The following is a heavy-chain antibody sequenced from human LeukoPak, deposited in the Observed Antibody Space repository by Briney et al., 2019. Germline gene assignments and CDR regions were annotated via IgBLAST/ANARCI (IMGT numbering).Heavy chain of an antibody. CDR2: ISSSSSTI. CDR1: GFTFSSYS. D-gene: IGHD1-26*01. V-gene: IGHV3-48*04. CDR3: ARAPPGLSGTLYYYYGMDV. J-gene: IGHJ6*02. Sequence: GGSLRLSCAASGFTFSSYSMNWVRQAPGKGLEWVSYISSSSSTIYYADSVKGRFTISRDNAKNSLYLQMNSPRAEDTAVYYCARAPPGLSGTLYYYYGMDVWGQGTTVTVSS.